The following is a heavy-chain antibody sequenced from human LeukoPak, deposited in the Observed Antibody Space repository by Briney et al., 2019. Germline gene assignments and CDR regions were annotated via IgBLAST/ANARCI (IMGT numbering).Heavy chain of an antibody. CDR2: IYYNGRT. CDR3: ARTPRLHYDPAYYFDY. D-gene: IGHD3-3*01. Sequence: PSETLSLTCTVSGDSINNNNYYWGWIRQPPGKGLEWIGNIYYNGRTYYSPSLKSRVTISVDTSKNQFSLKLSSVTAADTAVYYCARTPRLHYDPAYYFDYWGQGTLVTVSS. V-gene: IGHV4-39*07. J-gene: IGHJ4*02. CDR1: GDSINNNNYY.